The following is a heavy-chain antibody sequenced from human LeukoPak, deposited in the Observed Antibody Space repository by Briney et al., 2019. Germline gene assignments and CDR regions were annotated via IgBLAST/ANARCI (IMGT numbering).Heavy chain of an antibody. V-gene: IGHV3-21*01. J-gene: IGHJ4*02. CDR1: GFTFSSYS. D-gene: IGHD3-22*01. Sequence: PGGSLRLSCAASGFTFSSYSMNWVRQAPGKGLEWVSSISSSSSYIYYADSVKGRFTISRDNAKNSLYLQMNSLRAEDTAVYYCAGAGSGYRDSNDYWGQGTLVTVSS. CDR3: AGAGSGYRDSNDY. CDR2: ISSSSSYI.